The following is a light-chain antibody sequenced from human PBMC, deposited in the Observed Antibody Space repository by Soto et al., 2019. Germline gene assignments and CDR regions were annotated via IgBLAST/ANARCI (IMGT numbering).Light chain of an antibody. J-gene: IGLJ1*01. CDR1: SSNIGAGYD. CDR2: GNS. CDR3: QSYDSSLSALYV. V-gene: IGLV1-40*01. Sequence: QSVLTQPPSVSGAPGQRVTISCTGSSSNIGAGYDVHWYQQLPGTAPKLLIYGNSNRPSGVPDRFSGSKSGTSAFLAITGLQAEDEADNYCQSYDSSLSALYVFGTGTKVTV.